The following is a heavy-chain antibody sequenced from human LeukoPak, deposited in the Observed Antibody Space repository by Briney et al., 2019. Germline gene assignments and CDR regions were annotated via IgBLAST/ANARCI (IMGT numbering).Heavy chain of an antibody. CDR2: IFVGGGST. V-gene: IGHV3-23*01. D-gene: IGHD6-19*01. CDR3: AKTTTGYSSGRFPGWPVDY. CDR1: GFTFSSYA. Sequence: GGSLRLSCAASGFTFSSYAMYWVRQAPGKGLGWVSGIFVGGGSTHYADSVKGRFTISRDNSKNTVYLQMNSLRAEDTAVYYCAKTTTGYSSGRFPGWPVDYWGQGTLVTVSS. J-gene: IGHJ4*02.